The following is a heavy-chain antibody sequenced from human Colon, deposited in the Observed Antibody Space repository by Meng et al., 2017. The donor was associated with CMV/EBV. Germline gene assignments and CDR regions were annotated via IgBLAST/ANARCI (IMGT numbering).Heavy chain of an antibody. Sequence: ASVKVSCKPSGDTFSDYYIHWVRQAPGQGLEWMGWIDPNIGATKYPQTFQGRVTMTSDTSMTTAYLELSSLRSDNTAIYYCAKSEFWSSFYKHIDFDSWGQGTLVTVSS. J-gene: IGHJ4*02. D-gene: IGHD3-3*01. V-gene: IGHV1-2*02. CDR1: GDTFSDYY. CDR2: IDPNIGAT. CDR3: AKSEFWSSFYKHIDFDS.